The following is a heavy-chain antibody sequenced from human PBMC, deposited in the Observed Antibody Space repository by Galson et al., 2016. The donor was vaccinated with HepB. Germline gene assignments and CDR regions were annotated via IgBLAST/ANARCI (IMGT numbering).Heavy chain of an antibody. V-gene: IGHV3-30*18. CDR1: GFSFSDYG. D-gene: IGHD1-26*01. CDR2: ISYVGGNK. J-gene: IGHJ3*02. CDR3: EKDPVGRSSYGGNDAFDI. Sequence: SLRLSCAASGFSFSDYGMHWVRQAPGKGLEWVADISYVGGNKYYADSVKGRFTISRDNSKNTLYLQMNSLRAEDTAVYYCEKDPVGRSSYGGNDAFDIWGQGTMVTVSS.